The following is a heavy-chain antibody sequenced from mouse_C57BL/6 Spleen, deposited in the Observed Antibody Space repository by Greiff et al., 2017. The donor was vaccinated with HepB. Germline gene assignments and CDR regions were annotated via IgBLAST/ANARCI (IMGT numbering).Heavy chain of an antibody. J-gene: IGHJ2*01. CDR3: ASGGDYYGSSLYYFDY. Sequence: DVKLQESGPGLVKPSPSLSLTCSVTGYSITSGYYWNWIRQFPGNKLEWMGYISYDGSNNYNPSLKNRISITRDTSKNQFFLKLNSVTTEDTATYYCASGGDYYGSSLYYFDYWGQGTTRTVAS. CDR2: ISYDGSN. V-gene: IGHV3-6*01. CDR1: GYSITSGYY. D-gene: IGHD1-1*01.